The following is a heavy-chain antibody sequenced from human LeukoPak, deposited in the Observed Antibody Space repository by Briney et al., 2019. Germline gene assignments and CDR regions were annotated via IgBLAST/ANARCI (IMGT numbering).Heavy chain of an antibody. J-gene: IGHJ4*02. CDR2: INHSGST. V-gene: IGHV4-39*07. D-gene: IGHD1-26*01. Sequence: PSQTLSLTCTVSGGSISSGSYYWSWIRQPPGKGLEWIGEINHSGSTNYNPSLKSRVTISVDTSKNQFSLKLSSVTAADTAVYYCARGKSSNVVGAIRYWGQGTLVTVSS. CDR3: ARGKSSNVVGAIRY. CDR1: GGSISSGSYY.